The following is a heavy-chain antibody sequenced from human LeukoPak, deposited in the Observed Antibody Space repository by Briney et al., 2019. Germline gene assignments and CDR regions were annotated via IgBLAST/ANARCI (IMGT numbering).Heavy chain of an antibody. CDR3: ARHSEYYSGAGSASGYFDG. CDR1: GFTFSSYE. V-gene: IGHV3-48*03. D-gene: IGHD3-10*01. Sequence: GGSLRLSCAASGFTFSSYEMNWVRQAPGKGLEWVSYISSSGSTIYYADSVKGRFTISRDNAKNSLYLQMNSLRAEDTAVYYCARHSEYYSGAGSASGYFDGWGQGTLVTVSS. CDR2: ISSSGSTI. J-gene: IGHJ4*02.